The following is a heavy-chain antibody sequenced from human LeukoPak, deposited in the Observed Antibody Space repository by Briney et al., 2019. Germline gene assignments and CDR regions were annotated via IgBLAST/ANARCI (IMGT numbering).Heavy chain of an antibody. CDR1: GFTFDDYA. CDR2: ISSSSSSI. J-gene: IGHJ4*02. V-gene: IGHV3-21*01. Sequence: GGSLRLSCAASGFTFDDYAMHWVRQAPGKGLEWVSSISSSSSSIYYADPVKGRFTISRDNAKNSLYLQMNSLRAEDTAVYYCARDPNCSGGNCPFDYWGQGTLVTVSS. CDR3: ARDPNCSGGNCPFDY. D-gene: IGHD2-15*01.